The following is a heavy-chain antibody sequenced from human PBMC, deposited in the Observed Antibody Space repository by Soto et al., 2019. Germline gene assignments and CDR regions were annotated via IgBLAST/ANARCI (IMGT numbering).Heavy chain of an antibody. V-gene: IGHV1-18*01. J-gene: IGHJ4*02. Sequence: QVQLVQSDTEVKKPGASVKVSCKASGYTFTNYGISWVRQAPGQGLEFMGWINTYNGDTKYPQKFQGRVVMAADTSTSTAYMELRSLRSDDTAVYYCCSSQTPTSFDNWGQGTLVTVSS. CDR1: GYTFTNYG. CDR2: INTYNGDT. CDR3: CSSQTPTSFDN.